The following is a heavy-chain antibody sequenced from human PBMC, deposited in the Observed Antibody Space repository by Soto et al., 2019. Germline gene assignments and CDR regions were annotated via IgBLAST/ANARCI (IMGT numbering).Heavy chain of an antibody. CDR2: VIPLFGTS. CDR1: GGAFSTYA. Sequence: QVQLVQSGAEVKEPGSSVKVACQASGGAFSTYAISWVRQAPGQVLERMGGVIPLFGTSNYLPKFQGRVSIAADRSTETVYMELRRLRFDDTAGYFCARELKAVGHFGMDDWGQGTTVTVSS. CDR3: ARELKAVGHFGMDD. V-gene: IGHV1-69*06. D-gene: IGHD3-16*01. J-gene: IGHJ6*02.